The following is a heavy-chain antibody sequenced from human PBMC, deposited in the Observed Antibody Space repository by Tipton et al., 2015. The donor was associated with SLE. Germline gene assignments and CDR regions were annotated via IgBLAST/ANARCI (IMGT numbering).Heavy chain of an antibody. Sequence: SLRLSCAASGFTFSSYAMSWVRQAPGKGLEWIGEIYHSGSTNYNPSLKSRVTISVDKSKNQFSLKLSSVTAADTAVYYCASTGYSRVDIWGQGTMVTVSS. CDR1: GFTFSSYAM. V-gene: IGHV4-4*02. CDR2: IYHSGST. CDR3: ASTGYSRVDI. D-gene: IGHD6-13*01. J-gene: IGHJ3*02.